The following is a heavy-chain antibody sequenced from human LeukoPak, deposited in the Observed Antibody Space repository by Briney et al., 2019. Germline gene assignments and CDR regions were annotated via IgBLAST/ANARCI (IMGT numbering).Heavy chain of an antibody. D-gene: IGHD3-10*01. Sequence: SVKVSCKASGGTFSSYAISWVRQSPGQGLEWMGRIIPILGIANYAQKFQGRVTITADKSTSTAYMELSSLRSEDTAVYYCARDPRITMVRGSAGGDYSGQGTLVTVSS. CDR2: IIPILGIA. V-gene: IGHV1-69*04. CDR3: ARDPRITMVRGSAGGDY. J-gene: IGHJ4*02. CDR1: GGTFSSYA.